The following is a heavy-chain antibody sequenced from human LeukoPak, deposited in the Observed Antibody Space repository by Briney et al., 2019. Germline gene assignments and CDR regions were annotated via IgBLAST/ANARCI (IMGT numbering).Heavy chain of an antibody. D-gene: IGHD3-9*01. CDR1: GGSISSGSYY. Sequence: SETLSLTCTVSGGSISSGSYYWSWIRQPAGKGLEWIGRIYTSGSTNYNPSLKSRVTISVDTTKNQFSLKLSSVTAADTAVYYCARVGLMTIDPWGQGTLVTVSS. V-gene: IGHV4-61*02. J-gene: IGHJ5*02. CDR2: IYTSGST. CDR3: ARVGLMTIDP.